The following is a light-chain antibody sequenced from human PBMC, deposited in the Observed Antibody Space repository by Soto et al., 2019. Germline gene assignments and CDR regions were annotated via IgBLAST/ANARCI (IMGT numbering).Light chain of an antibody. V-gene: IGKV3-15*01. Sequence: EIVMTQSPATLSVSPGERATLSCRASQTVSSNLAWYQQKPGQAPRLLIFGASTRATGIPARFSGSGSGTEFTLTIDSLQSEDFAVYYCQQRNIWPPVTFGQGTRLEIK. J-gene: IGKJ5*01. CDR2: GAS. CDR1: QTVSSN. CDR3: QQRNIWPPVT.